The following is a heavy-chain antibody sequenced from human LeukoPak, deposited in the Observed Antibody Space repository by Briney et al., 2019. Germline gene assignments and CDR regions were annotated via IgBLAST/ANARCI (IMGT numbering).Heavy chain of an antibody. CDR2: IWDDGNNK. Sequence: GGSLRLSCAASGFSFSNHGMHWVRQAPGKRLEWVAVIWDDGNNKRYANSVNGRFTISRDNSENTLYLQMNGLTAEDTAMYYCARGVATIRDTFDYWGQGTLVTVSS. J-gene: IGHJ4*02. CDR3: ARGVATIRDTFDY. CDR1: GFSFSNHG. D-gene: IGHD5-12*01. V-gene: IGHV3-33*01.